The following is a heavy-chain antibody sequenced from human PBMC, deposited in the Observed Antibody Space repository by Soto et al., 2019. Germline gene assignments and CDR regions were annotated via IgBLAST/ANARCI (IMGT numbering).Heavy chain of an antibody. J-gene: IGHJ6*02. CDR2: INAGNGNT. Sequence: QVQLVQSGAEVKKPGASVKVSCKASGYTFTSYAMHWVRQAPGQRLEWMGWINAGNGNTKYSQKFQGRVTITRDTSASTAYIELSSLRSEDTAVYYCASSHIAAAPYGMDAWGQGTTVTVSS. D-gene: IGHD6-13*01. CDR1: GYTFTSYA. V-gene: IGHV1-3*01. CDR3: ASSHIAAAPYGMDA.